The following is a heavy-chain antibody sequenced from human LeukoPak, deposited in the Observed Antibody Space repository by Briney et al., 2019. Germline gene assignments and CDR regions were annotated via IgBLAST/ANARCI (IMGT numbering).Heavy chain of an antibody. CDR3: ARDGGSLGFETREGAFDI. CDR1: GFTFSSYG. Sequence: GGSLRLSCAASGFTFSSYGMPWVRQAPGKGLEWVAVIWYGGSNKYYADSVKGRFTISRDNSKNTLYLQMNSLRAEDTAVYYCARDGGSLGFETREGAFDIWGQGTMVTVSS. V-gene: IGHV3-33*01. CDR2: IWYGGSNK. J-gene: IGHJ3*02. D-gene: IGHD2-15*01.